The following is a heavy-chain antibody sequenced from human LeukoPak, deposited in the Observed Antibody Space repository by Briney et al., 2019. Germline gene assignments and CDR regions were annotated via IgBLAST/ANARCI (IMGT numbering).Heavy chain of an antibody. V-gene: IGHV3-53*01. CDR1: GFTVSSNY. CDR2: IYSGGST. CDR3: ASGRYGSGSYGDY. Sequence: PGGSLRLSRAASGFTVSSNYMSWVRQAPGKGLEWVSVIYSGGSTYYADSVKGRFTISRDNSKNTLYLQMNSLRAEDTAVYYCASGRYGSGSYGDYWGQGTLVTVSS. J-gene: IGHJ4*02. D-gene: IGHD3-10*01.